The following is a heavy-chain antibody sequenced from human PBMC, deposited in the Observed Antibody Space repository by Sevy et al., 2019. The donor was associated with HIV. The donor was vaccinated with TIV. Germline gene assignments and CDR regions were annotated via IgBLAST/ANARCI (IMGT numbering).Heavy chain of an antibody. CDR2: MNPNSGNT. CDR3: AREGYCSSTSCRGNYYYYGMDV. CDR1: GYTFTSYD. V-gene: IGHV1-8*01. D-gene: IGHD2-2*01. J-gene: IGHJ6*02. Sequence: ASVKVSCKASGYTFTSYDINWVRQATGQGLEWMGWMNPNSGNTGYAQKFQGRVTMTRNTSISTAYMELGSLRSEDTAVYYCAREGYCSSTSCRGNYYYYGMDVWGQGTTVTVSS.